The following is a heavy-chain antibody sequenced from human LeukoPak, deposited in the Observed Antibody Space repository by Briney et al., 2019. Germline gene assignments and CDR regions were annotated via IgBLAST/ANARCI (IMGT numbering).Heavy chain of an antibody. CDR2: ISSSSSYI. J-gene: IGHJ4*02. CDR3: ARGPIYDFWSGYYNYFDH. Sequence: PGGSLRLSCAASGSTFSSYSMNWVRQAPGKGLEWVSSISSSSSYIYYADSVKGRFTISRDNAKNSLYLQMNSLRAEDTAVYYCARGPIYDFWSGYYNYFDHWGQGTLVTVSS. CDR1: GSTFSSYS. D-gene: IGHD3-3*01. V-gene: IGHV3-21*01.